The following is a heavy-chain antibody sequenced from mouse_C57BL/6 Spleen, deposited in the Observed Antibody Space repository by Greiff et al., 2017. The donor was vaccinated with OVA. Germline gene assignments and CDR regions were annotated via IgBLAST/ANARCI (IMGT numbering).Heavy chain of an antibody. CDR2: IDPETGGT. CDR3: TRQLRPCWFAY. V-gene: IGHV1-15*01. CDR1: GYTFTDYE. J-gene: IGHJ3*01. Sequence: QVQLQQSGAELVRPGASVTLSCKASGYTFTDYEMHWVKQTPVPGLEWIGAIDPETGGTAYNQKFKGKAILTADKSSSTAYMELRSLTSEDSAVYYCTRQLRPCWFAYWGQGTLVTVSA. D-gene: IGHD3-2*02.